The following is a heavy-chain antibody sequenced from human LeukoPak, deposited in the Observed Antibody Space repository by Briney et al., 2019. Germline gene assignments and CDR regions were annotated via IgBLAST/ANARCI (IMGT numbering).Heavy chain of an antibody. CDR3: ARRPQVFYDILTGNFDY. Sequence: SGTLSLTRAVSGGSISSSNWWSWVRQPPGKGLEWIGEIYHSGSTNYNPSLKSRVTISVDKSKNQFSPKLSSVTAADTAVYYCARRPQVFYDILTGNFDYWGQGTLVTVSS. CDR2: IYHSGST. V-gene: IGHV4-4*02. CDR1: GGSISSSNW. J-gene: IGHJ4*02. D-gene: IGHD3-9*01.